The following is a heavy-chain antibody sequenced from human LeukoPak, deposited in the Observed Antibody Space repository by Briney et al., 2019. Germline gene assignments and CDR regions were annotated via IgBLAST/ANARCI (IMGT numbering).Heavy chain of an antibody. CDR2: IKQDGSEK. Sequence: GGSLRLSCAASGFTFSSHWMSWVRQAPGKGLEWVANIKQDGSEKYYVDSVKGRFTISRDNAKNSLYLQMNSLRAEDTAVYYCARRGKVGATNSPYFDYWGQGTLVTVSS. D-gene: IGHD1-26*01. CDR3: ARRGKVGATNSPYFDY. V-gene: IGHV3-7*01. J-gene: IGHJ4*02. CDR1: GFTFSSHW.